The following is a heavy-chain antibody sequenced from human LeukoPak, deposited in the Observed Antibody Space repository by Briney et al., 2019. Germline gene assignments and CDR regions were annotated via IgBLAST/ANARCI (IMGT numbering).Heavy chain of an antibody. CDR3: ARNPNYYDSSGYYWAFDI. CDR2: INPNSGGT. CDR1: GYTFTGYY. Sequence: ASVKVSCKASGYTFTGYYMHWVRQAPGQGLEWMGWINPNSGGTNYAQKFQGRVTMTRDTSISTAYMELSRLRSDDTAVYYCARNPNYYDSSGYYWAFDIWGQGTMVTVSS. J-gene: IGHJ3*02. D-gene: IGHD3-22*01. V-gene: IGHV1-2*02.